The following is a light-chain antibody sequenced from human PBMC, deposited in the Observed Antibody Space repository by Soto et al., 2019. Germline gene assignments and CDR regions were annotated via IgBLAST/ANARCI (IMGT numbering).Light chain of an antibody. V-gene: IGKV1-33*01. J-gene: IGKJ4*01. Sequence: DIQMTQSPSSLSASVGDRVPITCQASQDISNYLNWYQQKPGKAPKLLIYDASNLETGVPSRFSGSGSGTDFTFTISSLQPEDIATYYFQQYDNLPPAFGGGTKVEIK. CDR2: DAS. CDR3: QQYDNLPPA. CDR1: QDISNY.